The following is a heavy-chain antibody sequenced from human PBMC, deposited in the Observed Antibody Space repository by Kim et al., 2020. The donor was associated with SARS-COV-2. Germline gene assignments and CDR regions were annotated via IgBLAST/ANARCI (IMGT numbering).Heavy chain of an antibody. D-gene: IGHD6-19*01. CDR2: ISYDGSNK. CDR1: GFTFSSYA. J-gene: IGHJ4*02. CDR3: ARDVGGAEQWLVPGFDY. Sequence: GGSLRLSCAASGFTFSSYAMHWVRQAPGKGLEWVAVISYDGSNKYYADSVKGRFTISRDNSKNTLYLQMNSLRAEDTAVYYCARDVGGAEQWLVPGFDYWGQGTLVTVSS. V-gene: IGHV3-30*04.